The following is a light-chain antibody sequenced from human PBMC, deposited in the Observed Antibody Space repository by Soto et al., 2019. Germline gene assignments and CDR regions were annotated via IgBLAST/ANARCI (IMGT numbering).Light chain of an antibody. V-gene: IGKV3-15*01. CDR3: QQSNNWPPWT. CDR2: GAS. CDR1: QSVSSN. Sequence: EIVMTQSPATLSVSPGERATLSCRASQSVSSNLAWYQQKPGQAPRLLIYGASTRATGIPARFSGSGSGTEFTRTISGLQSEDFAVYYCQQSNNWPPWTFGQGTKVEIK. J-gene: IGKJ1*01.